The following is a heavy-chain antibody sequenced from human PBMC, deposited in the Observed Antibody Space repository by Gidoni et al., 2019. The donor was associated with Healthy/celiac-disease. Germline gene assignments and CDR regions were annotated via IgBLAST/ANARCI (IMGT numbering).Heavy chain of an antibody. J-gene: IGHJ3*02. CDR2: IVVGSGNT. CDR3: AAGHSNYYDSSGYYNPHDAFDI. V-gene: IGHV1-58*02. Sequence: QMQLVQSGPEVKKPGTSVKVSCKASGFTFTSSAMQWVRQARGQRLEWIGWIVVGSGNTNYAQKFQERVTITRDMSTSTAYMELSSLRSEDTAVYYCAAGHSNYYDSSGYYNPHDAFDIWGQGTMVTVSS. D-gene: IGHD3-22*01. CDR1: GFTFTSSA.